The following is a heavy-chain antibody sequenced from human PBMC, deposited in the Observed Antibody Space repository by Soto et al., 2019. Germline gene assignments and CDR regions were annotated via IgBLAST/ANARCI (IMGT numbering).Heavy chain of an antibody. Sequence: QVQLQQWGAGLLKPSETLSLNCADYGASFYWTWIRQPPVKGLEWIGEIRHSGSTNYSPSLKSRVSISIDRSKSQVSLTVYSVTAADTAVYYCARGGGGYDDAVDVWGQGTTVTVSS. V-gene: IGHV4-34*01. J-gene: IGHJ6*01. CDR3: ARGGGGYDDAVDV. D-gene: IGHD2-15*01. CDR1: GASFY. CDR2: IRHSGST.